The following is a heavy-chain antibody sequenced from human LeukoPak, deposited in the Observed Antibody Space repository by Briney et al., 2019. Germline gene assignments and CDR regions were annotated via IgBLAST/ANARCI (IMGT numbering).Heavy chain of an antibody. D-gene: IGHD3-10*01. Sequence: GGSLRLSCAASGFTVSSNYMSWVRQAPGKGLEWVSVIYSGGSTYYADSVKGRFTISRDNSKNTLYLQMNSLRAEDTAVYYCARESGSGSPLGDAFDIWGQGTMVTVSS. V-gene: IGHV3-66*01. J-gene: IGHJ3*02. CDR2: IYSGGST. CDR3: ARESGSGSPLGDAFDI. CDR1: GFTVSSNY.